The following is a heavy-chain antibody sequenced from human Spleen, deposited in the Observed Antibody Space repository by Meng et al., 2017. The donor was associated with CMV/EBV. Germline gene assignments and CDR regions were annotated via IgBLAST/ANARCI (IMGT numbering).Heavy chain of an antibody. V-gene: IGHV4-30-4*08. Sequence: VSGGSISSGDYYWSWIRQPPGKGLEWIGYIYYSGSTYYNPSLKSRVTISVDTSKNQFSLKVTSVTAADTAEYFCATVPRVGDYFQHWGQGTLVTVSS. CDR2: IYYSGST. CDR1: GGSISSGDYY. CDR3: ATVPRVGDYFQH. D-gene: IGHD6-6*01. J-gene: IGHJ1*01.